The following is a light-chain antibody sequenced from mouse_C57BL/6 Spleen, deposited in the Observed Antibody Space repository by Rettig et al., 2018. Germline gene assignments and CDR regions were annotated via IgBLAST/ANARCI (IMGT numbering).Light chain of an antibody. CDR3: QQSNSWPFT. J-gene: IGKJ4*01. Sequence: DILLTQSPAILSVSPGERVSFSCRASQSIGTSIHWYQQRTNGSPRLLIKYASESISGIPSRFSGSGSGTDFTLSINSVESEDIADYYCQQSNSWPFT. CDR2: YAS. CDR1: QSIGTS. V-gene: IGKV5-48*01.